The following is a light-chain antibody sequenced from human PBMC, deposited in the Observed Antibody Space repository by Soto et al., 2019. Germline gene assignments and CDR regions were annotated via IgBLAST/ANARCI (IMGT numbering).Light chain of an antibody. CDR1: QSVDTA. CDR2: RAY. J-gene: IGKJ2*01. CDR3: QQYGRFLT. Sequence: DIQMTQSPSTLSASVGDRVTITCRASQSVDTALAWYQQKPGKVPKLLIYRAYNLESGVPSRFSGSGSGTEFTLAISSLQPDDFATYYCQQYGRFLTFGQGTKLELK. V-gene: IGKV1-5*03.